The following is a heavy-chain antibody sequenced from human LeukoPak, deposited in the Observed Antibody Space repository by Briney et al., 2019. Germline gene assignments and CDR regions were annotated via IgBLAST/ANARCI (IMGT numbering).Heavy chain of an antibody. V-gene: IGHV1-46*01. J-gene: IGHJ3*01. CDR2: IKPSGDNT. CDR3: ARARDGYNDAYDF. Sequence: GASVKVSCKTSGYSFTNYNLHWVRQAPGQRLEWMGIIKPSGDNTNNAQKFQGRVTMTSDTSTSTVYMESSSLKFEDTAVYYCARARDGYNDAYDFWGQGTMVTVTS. D-gene: IGHD5-24*01. CDR1: GYSFTNYN.